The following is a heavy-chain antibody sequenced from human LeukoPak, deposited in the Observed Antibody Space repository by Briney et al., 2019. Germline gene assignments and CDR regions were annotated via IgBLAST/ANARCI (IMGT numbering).Heavy chain of an antibody. J-gene: IGHJ4*02. CDR2: ILYDGSKK. Sequence: GGSLRLSCAASGFTFSGYGIHWVRQAPGKGLEWVTFILYDGSKKYYADSVRGRFTMSRDNVKDTLYLQMNSLRAEDTAVYYCASGAYPGIAVAGTHPPQRYYFDYWGQGTLVTVSS. CDR3: ASGAYPGIAVAGTHPPQRYYFDY. D-gene: IGHD6-19*01. V-gene: IGHV3-30*02. CDR1: GFTFSGYG.